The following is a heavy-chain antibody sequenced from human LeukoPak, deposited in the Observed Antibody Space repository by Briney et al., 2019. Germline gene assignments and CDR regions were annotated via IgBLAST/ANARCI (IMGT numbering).Heavy chain of an antibody. Sequence: GASVKVSCKASGYTFTSYGISWVRQAPGQGLEWTGWISAYNGNTNYAQKLQGRVTMTTDTSTSTAYMELRSLRSDDTAVYYCARDPPRIVVVVADTNYYGMDVWGQGTTVTVSS. CDR1: GYTFTSYG. D-gene: IGHD2-15*01. J-gene: IGHJ6*02. CDR2: ISAYNGNT. CDR3: ARDPPRIVVVVADTNYYGMDV. V-gene: IGHV1-18*01.